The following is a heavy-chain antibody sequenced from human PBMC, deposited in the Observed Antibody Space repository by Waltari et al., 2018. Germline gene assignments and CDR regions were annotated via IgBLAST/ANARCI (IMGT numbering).Heavy chain of an antibody. CDR2: IYYSGST. CDR3: ARFHPTSLWFGELLHPKYFDY. J-gene: IGHJ4*02. Sequence: QVQLQESGPGLVKPSETLSLTCTVSGGSISSYYWSWIRQPPGKGLEWIGYIYYSGSTNSSPSLQSRVTISVDTSKTQFALKLSSVTAADTAVYYCARFHPTSLWFGELLHPKYFDYWGQGTLVTVSS. CDR1: GGSISSYY. V-gene: IGHV4-59*01. D-gene: IGHD3-10*01.